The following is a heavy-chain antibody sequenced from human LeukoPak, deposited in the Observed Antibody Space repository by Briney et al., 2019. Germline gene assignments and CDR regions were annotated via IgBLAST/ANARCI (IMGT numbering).Heavy chain of an antibody. Sequence: SETLSLTCTVSGGSISSYYWSWIRQPPGKGLEWIGYIYYSGSTNYNPSLKSRVTISVDTSKNQFSLKLSSVTAADTAVYYCAREGYDSSGYYSGFGYWGQGTLVTVSS. CDR3: AREGYDSSGYYSGFGY. D-gene: IGHD3-22*01. CDR1: GGSISSYY. J-gene: IGHJ4*02. CDR2: IYYSGST. V-gene: IGHV4-59*01.